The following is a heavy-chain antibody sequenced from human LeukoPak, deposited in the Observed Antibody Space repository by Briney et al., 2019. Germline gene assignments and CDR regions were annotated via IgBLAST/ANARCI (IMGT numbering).Heavy chain of an antibody. J-gene: IGHJ4*02. CDR3: ASDIAAGCRGYFDY. CDR1: GFTFSSYV. CDR2: ISYDGSNK. V-gene: IGHV3-30-3*01. Sequence: GGSLRLSCAASGFTFSSYVMHWVRQAPGKGLEWVAVISYDGSNKYHADSVKGRFTISRDNSKNTLYLQMNSLRAEDTAVYYCASDIAAGCRGYFDYWGQGTLVTVSS. D-gene: IGHD6-13*01.